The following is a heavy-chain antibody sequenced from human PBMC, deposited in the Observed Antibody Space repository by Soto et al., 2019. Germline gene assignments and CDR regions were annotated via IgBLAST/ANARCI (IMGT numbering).Heavy chain of an antibody. CDR3: DRHSWRTFFSLGYFDF. V-gene: IGHV4-59*01. CDR2: IDYSGIT. J-gene: IGHJ4*02. CDR1: GGSINSYY. Sequence: SETLSLTCTVSGGSINSYYWSWIRQPPGKGLEWIGYIDYSGITNYNPSLNSRVSISVDTSKNQFSLKLRSVTAADTAVYYCDRHSWRTFFSLGYFDFWGQGTLVTVSS. D-gene: IGHD2-21*01.